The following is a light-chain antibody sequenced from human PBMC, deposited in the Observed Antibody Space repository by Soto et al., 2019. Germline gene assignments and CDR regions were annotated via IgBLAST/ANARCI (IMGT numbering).Light chain of an antibody. CDR1: QSISSY. Sequence: DIHMTQSPSSLSASVGYRFTITCRASQSISSYLNWYQQRPGKAPKVLIYGASTLQSGVPSRLRGSGSGTDFTFTISRQQPEDIATYYCQQYENLPTFGQGTRLEIK. CDR2: GAS. V-gene: IGKV1-33*01. J-gene: IGKJ5*01. CDR3: QQYENLPT.